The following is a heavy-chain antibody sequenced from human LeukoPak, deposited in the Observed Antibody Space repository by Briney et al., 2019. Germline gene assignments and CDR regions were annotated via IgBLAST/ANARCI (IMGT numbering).Heavy chain of an antibody. V-gene: IGHV3-30*02. D-gene: IGHD2-2*01. J-gene: IGHJ4*02. CDR2: IRYDGSNK. CDR3: AKANIVVVPAALDY. CDR1: GFTFSSYW. Sequence: GGSLRLSCAASGFTFSSYWMHWVRQAPGKGLEWVAFIRYDGSNKYYADSVKGRFTISRDNSKNTLYLQMNSLRAEDTAVYYCAKANIVVVPAALDYWGQGTLVTVSS.